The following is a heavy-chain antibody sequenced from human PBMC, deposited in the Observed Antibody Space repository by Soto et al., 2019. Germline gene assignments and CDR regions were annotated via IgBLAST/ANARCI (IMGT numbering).Heavy chain of an antibody. J-gene: IGHJ6*02. V-gene: IGHV4-34*01. CDR1: GGSFSGYY. CDR2: INHSGST. CDR3: ARRAVTTYYYYYYGMGV. D-gene: IGHD4-17*01. Sequence: SETLSLTCAVYGGSFSGYYWSWIRQPPGKGLEWIGEINHSGSTNYNPSLKSRVTISVDTSKNQFSLKLSSVTAADTAVYYCARRAVTTYYYYYYGMGVWGQGTTVTVSS.